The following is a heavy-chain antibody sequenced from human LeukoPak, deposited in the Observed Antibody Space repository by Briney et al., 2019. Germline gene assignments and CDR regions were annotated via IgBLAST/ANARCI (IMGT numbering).Heavy chain of an antibody. CDR3: ARQLYGSDH. CDR1: GVSFITYY. J-gene: IGHJ4*02. Sequence: SETLSLTCDVSGVSFITYYWSWIRQSPEKGLEWIGEVNHSGYTNYNPSLKGRVTISVDTSKNQFSLKLSSVTAADTAVYYCARQLYGSDHWGQGTLVTVSS. CDR2: VNHSGYT. V-gene: IGHV4-34*01. D-gene: IGHD4-17*01.